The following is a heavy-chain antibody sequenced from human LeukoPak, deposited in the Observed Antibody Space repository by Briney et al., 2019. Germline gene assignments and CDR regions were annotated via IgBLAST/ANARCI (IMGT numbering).Heavy chain of an antibody. V-gene: IGHV3-48*03. CDR2: ISSSGSTI. D-gene: IGHD3-22*01. CDR1: GFTFSSYE. J-gene: IGHJ4*02. CDR3: ARDMSARDSSGYYWY. Sequence: AGGSLRLSCAASGFTFSSYEMNWVRQAPGKGLEWVSYISSSGSTIYYADSVKGRFTISRDNAKNSLYLQMNSLRAEDTAVYYCARDMSARDSSGYYWYWGQGTLVTVSS.